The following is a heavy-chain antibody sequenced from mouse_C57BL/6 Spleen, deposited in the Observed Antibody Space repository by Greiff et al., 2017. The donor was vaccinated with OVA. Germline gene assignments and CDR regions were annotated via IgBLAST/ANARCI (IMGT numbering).Heavy chain of an antibody. CDR1: GFSLTSYA. CDR2: IWTGGGT. J-gene: IGHJ4*01. D-gene: IGHD2-2*01. V-gene: IGHV2-9-1*01. Sequence: QVQLQQSGPGLVAPSQSLSITCTVSGFSLTSYAISWVRQPPGKGLEWLGVIWTGGGTNYNSALKSRLSISKDNSKSHVFLKMNSLQTDDTARYYCASYGYDVDYAMDYWGQRTSVTVSS. CDR3: ASYGYDVDYAMDY.